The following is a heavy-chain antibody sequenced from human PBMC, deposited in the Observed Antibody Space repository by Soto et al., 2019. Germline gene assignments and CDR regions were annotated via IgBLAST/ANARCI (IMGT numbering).Heavy chain of an antibody. CDR3: AKNQGVELVPLATVDWFDP. CDR2: ISGSGFKK. Sequence: GGSLRLAXAASGFIFENFGMSWVRQAPGKGLEWISSISGSGFKKYYADSVKGRFTISRDNSKSTVYLELNNLSAEDTAVYHCAKNQGVELVPLATVDWFDPWGQGSVVTVSS. D-gene: IGHD1-26*01. J-gene: IGHJ5*02. V-gene: IGHV3-23*01. CDR1: GFIFENFG.